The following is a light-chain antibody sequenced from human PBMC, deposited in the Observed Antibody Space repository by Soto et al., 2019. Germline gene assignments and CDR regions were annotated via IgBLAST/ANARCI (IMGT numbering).Light chain of an antibody. CDR3: TSYAGSNIWV. Sequence: QSALTQPPSASGSPGQSVTISCTGTSSDVGAYNYVSWYQQYPGKAPKLMIYEVSKRPSGVPDRFSGSKSGKTASLTVSGLQHEDEADSYCTSYAGSNIWVFGGGTQLTVL. J-gene: IGLJ3*02. CDR1: SSDVGAYNY. V-gene: IGLV2-8*01. CDR2: EVS.